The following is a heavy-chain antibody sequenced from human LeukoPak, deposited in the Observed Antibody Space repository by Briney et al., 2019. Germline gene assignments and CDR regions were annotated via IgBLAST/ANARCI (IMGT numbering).Heavy chain of an antibody. J-gene: IGHJ4*02. CDR3: ARLHYDVLTGPFDY. Sequence: GGSLRLSCAASGITVSTNYMSWVRQAPGKGLEWVSIIYSGGATYYADSVKGRFTISRENSKNTLWLQMNSLRAEGTAVYYCARLHYDVLTGPFDYWGQGTLVTVSS. D-gene: IGHD3-9*01. CDR2: IYSGGAT. V-gene: IGHV3-66*04. CDR1: GITVSTNY.